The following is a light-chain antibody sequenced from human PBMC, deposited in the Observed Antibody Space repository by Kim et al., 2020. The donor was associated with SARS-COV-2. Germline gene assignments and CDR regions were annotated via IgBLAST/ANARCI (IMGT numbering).Light chain of an antibody. Sequence: GPRFIISCSGRSSNIRSNYVYWCRQPPRTAPKLLIYRNKPRPSGVPDRFAGSKSGTSASLAISGVRSGDEADYYCAAWDDSLSGVVFGGGTQLTVL. CDR1: SSNIRSNY. CDR3: AAWDDSLSGVV. J-gene: IGLJ2*01. CDR2: RNK. V-gene: IGLV1-47*01.